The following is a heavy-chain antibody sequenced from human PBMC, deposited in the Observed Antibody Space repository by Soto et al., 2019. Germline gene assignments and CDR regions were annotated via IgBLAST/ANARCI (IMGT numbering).Heavy chain of an antibody. Sequence: QVQVVESGGGVVQPGRSLRLSCAASGFTFSSYGMHWVRQAPGKGLEWVAVIWYDGSNKYYADSVKGRFTISRDNSKNTMYLQMNGLVAEDTAVYYCGGDRAGRVYYYGMDVWGQGTTVTVSS. CDR3: GGDRAGRVYYYGMDV. CDR1: GFTFSSYG. D-gene: IGHD6-6*01. CDR2: IWYDGSNK. J-gene: IGHJ6*02. V-gene: IGHV3-33*01.